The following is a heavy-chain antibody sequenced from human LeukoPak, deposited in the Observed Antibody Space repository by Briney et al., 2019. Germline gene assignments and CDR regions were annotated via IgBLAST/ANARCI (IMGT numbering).Heavy chain of an antibody. CDR2: IYTSGST. Sequence: SETLSLTCTVSGGSISSYYWSWIRQPAGKGLEWIGRIYTSGSTNYNPSLKSRVTMSVDTSKNQFSLKLSSVTAADTAVYYCARARRYSGSYLYKSPYYYYMDVWGKGTTVTVSS. CDR3: ARARRYSGSYLYKSPYYYYMDV. V-gene: IGHV4-4*07. J-gene: IGHJ6*03. D-gene: IGHD1-26*01. CDR1: GGSISSYY.